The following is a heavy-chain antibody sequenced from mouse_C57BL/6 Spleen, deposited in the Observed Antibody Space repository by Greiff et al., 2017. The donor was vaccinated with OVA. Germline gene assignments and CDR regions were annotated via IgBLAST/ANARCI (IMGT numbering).Heavy chain of an antibody. CDR2: ISSGSSTI. D-gene: IGHD1-1*01. V-gene: IGHV5-17*01. CDR1: GFTFSDYG. CDR3: ARDYYSSSSFAY. Sequence: EVHLVESGGGLVKPGGSLKLSCAASGFTFSDYGMPWVRQAPEQGLEWVAYISSGSSTIYYADTVKGRFTISRDIAKNTLFLQMTSLRSEDTAMYYCARDYYSSSSFAYWGQGTLVTVSA. J-gene: IGHJ3*01.